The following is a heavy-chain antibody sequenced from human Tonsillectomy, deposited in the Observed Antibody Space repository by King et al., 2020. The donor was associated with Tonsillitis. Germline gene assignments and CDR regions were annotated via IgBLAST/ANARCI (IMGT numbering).Heavy chain of an antibody. CDR3: ARVGDGGPSSYYGMDV. V-gene: IGHV1-69*01. J-gene: IGHJ6*02. CDR2: IIPMVDTT. Sequence: QLVQSGAEVKKPGSSVKVSCKASGDTFSNYAISWVRQAPGQGLEWMGVIIPMVDTTNYAQKLQGRVTITADDSRRTAYLELSSLRSEDTGVYYCARVGDGGPSSYYGMDVWGQGTTVTVSS. CDR1: GDTFSNYA. D-gene: IGHD3-16*01.